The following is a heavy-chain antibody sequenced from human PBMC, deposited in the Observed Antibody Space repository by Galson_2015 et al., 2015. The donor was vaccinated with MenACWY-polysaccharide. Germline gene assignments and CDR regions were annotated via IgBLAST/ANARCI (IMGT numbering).Heavy chain of an antibody. D-gene: IGHD2-2*01. V-gene: IGHV3-30-3*01. CDR3: ARDYCSRTSCYGMDV. J-gene: IGHJ6*02. CDR1: GFTFSRYA. Sequence: SLRLSCAAFGFTFSRYAMHWVRQAPGKGLEWVAAISYDATNKYYAESVKGRFTISRDNSKNTMYVQMNSLRAEDTAIYYCARDYCSRTSCYGMDVWGQGTTVTVSS. CDR2: ISYDATNK.